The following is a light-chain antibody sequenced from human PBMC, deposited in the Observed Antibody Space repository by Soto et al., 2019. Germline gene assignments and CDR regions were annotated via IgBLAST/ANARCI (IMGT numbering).Light chain of an antibody. V-gene: IGLV6-57*04. CDR1: SGSIASNY. CDR2: EDN. J-gene: IGLJ3*02. Sequence: NFMLTQPHSVSESPGKTVTISCTRSSGSIASNYVQWYQQRPGRAPTTVIYEDNERPSGVPDRFSGSIDSSSNSASLTISGLKTEHEAAYYCQSYDSNNPWVIGGGTKLTVL. CDR3: QSYDSNNPWV.